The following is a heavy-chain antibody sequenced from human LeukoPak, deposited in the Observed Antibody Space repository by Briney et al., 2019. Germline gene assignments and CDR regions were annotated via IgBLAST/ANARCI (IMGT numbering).Heavy chain of an antibody. Sequence: PSETLSLTCTVSGGSISSYYWSWIRQPPGKGLEWIGYIYYSGSTNYNPSLKSRVTISVDTSKNQFSLKLSSVTAADTAVYYCARDLAVAGRGGGYWGQGTLVTVSS. V-gene: IGHV4-59*01. CDR1: GGSISSYY. CDR3: ARDLAVAGRGGGY. D-gene: IGHD6-19*01. J-gene: IGHJ4*02. CDR2: IYYSGST.